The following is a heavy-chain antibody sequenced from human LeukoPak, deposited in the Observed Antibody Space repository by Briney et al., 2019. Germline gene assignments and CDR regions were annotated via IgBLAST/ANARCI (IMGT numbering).Heavy chain of an antibody. CDR2: INPNSGDT. Sequence: ASVKVPCKASGYTFTGYYMHWVRQAPGQGLEWMGWINPNSGDTIYAQKFLGRVTMTRDTSITTAYMELSRLTSDDTAMYYCAREEGFCRTTSCSAPFDYWGQGTLVTVSS. V-gene: IGHV1-2*02. J-gene: IGHJ4*02. CDR3: AREEGFCRTTSCSAPFDY. D-gene: IGHD2-2*01. CDR1: GYTFTGYY.